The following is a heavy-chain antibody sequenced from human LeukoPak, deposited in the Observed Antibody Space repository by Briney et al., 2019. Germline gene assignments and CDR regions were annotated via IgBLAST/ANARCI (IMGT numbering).Heavy chain of an antibody. J-gene: IGHJ4*02. CDR1: GGSFSSYY. CDR3: ARAYSSGSTDY. Sequence: SETLSLTCAVYGGSFSSYYWSWIRQPPGKGLEWIGYINYSGSSNYNPSLKSRVTISVDTSKNQFSLKLSSVTAADTAMYYCARAYSSGSTDYWGQGILVTVSS. D-gene: IGHD6-19*01. V-gene: IGHV4-59*01. CDR2: INYSGSS.